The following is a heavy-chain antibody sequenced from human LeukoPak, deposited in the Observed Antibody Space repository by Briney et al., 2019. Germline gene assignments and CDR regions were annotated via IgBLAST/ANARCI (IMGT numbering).Heavy chain of an antibody. V-gene: IGHV1-18*01. CDR1: GYTFTSYG. Sequence: GASVKVSCKASGYTFTSYGISWVRQAPGQGLEWMGWISAYNGNTNYAQKLQGRVTMTTDTSTSTAYMELRSLRSDDTAVYYCARVPPEEIFGVVIILGEYYFDYWGQGTLVTVSS. J-gene: IGHJ4*02. D-gene: IGHD3-3*01. CDR3: ARVPPEEIFGVVIILGEYYFDY. CDR2: ISAYNGNT.